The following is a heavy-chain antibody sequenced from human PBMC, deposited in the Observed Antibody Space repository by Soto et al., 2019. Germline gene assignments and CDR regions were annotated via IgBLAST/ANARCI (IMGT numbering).Heavy chain of an antibody. CDR3: ARVGTSSSPPYFDY. Sequence: GSLRLSCAASGFTFSSYWMSWVRQAPGKGLEWVANIKQDGSEKYYVDSVKGRFTISRDNAKNSLYLQMNSLRAEDTAVYYCARVGTSSSPPYFDYWGQGTLVTVSS. CDR1: GFTFSSYW. V-gene: IGHV3-7*03. CDR2: IKQDGSEK. J-gene: IGHJ4*02. D-gene: IGHD6-6*01.